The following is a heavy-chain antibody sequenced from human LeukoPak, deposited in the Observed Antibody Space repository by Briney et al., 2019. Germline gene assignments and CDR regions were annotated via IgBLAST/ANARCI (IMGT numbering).Heavy chain of an antibody. CDR3: ARETSQKGAHYMDV. Sequence: SETLSLTCAVHGGSFSGYYWSWIRQPPGKGLEYIGYIYYSGYTNYNPSLKSRVTISVDTSKNRFSLKLSSVTAADTAVYYCARETSQKGAHYMDVWGKGTTVTISS. CDR1: GGSFSGYY. D-gene: IGHD3-16*01. V-gene: IGHV4-59*01. CDR2: IYYSGYT. J-gene: IGHJ6*03.